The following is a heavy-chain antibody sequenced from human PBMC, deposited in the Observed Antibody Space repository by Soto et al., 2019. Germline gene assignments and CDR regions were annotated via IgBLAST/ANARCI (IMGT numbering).Heavy chain of an antibody. CDR1: GYTFTTYA. D-gene: IGHD1-26*01. V-gene: IGHV1-3*01. Sequence: QVQLVQSGAEAKKPGASVQVSCKASGYTFTTYALHWVRQAPGERPEWMGWINAANGDTKYSEKFQGRVTITRDTSATTSYRELRSVTSEDTEVYYCGCSGVGATGEILYNAMDVWGQGTTVTVSS. J-gene: IGHJ6*02. CDR3: GCSGVGATGEILYNAMDV. CDR2: INAANGDT.